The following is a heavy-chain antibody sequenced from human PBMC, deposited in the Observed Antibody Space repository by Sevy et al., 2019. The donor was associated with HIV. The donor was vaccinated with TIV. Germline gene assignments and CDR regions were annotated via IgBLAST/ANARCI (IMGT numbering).Heavy chain of an antibody. V-gene: IGHV4-34*01. J-gene: IGHJ6*02. D-gene: IGHD2-15*01. Sequence: SETLSLTCAVYGGSFSGYYWSWIRQPPGKGLEWIGEINHSGSTNYNPSLKSRVTISVDTSTNQFSLKLSSVTAADTAVYYCARGGVVVVAWYYGMDVWGQGTTVTVSS. CDR2: INHSGST. CDR1: GGSFSGYY. CDR3: ARGGVVVVAWYYGMDV.